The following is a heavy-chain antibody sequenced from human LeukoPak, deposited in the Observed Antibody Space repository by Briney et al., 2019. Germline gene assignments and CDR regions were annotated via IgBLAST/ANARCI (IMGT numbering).Heavy chain of an antibody. Sequence: SETLSLTCAVYGGSFSGYYWSWIRQPPGKGLEWIGEINRSGSTNYNPSLKSRVTISVDTSKNQFSLKLSSVTAADTAVYYCARVVGYPYGSGNDYWGQGTLVTVSS. CDR2: INRSGST. V-gene: IGHV4-34*01. D-gene: IGHD3-10*01. CDR1: GGSFSGYY. CDR3: ARVVGYPYGSGNDY. J-gene: IGHJ4*02.